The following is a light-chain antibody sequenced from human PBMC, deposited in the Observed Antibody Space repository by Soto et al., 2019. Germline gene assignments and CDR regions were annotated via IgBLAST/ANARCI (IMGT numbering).Light chain of an antibody. CDR3: NSYTSTITLGV. CDR2: EVS. J-gene: IGLJ1*01. CDR1: SSDIGGYNY. V-gene: IGLV2-14*01. Sequence: QAVVTQPASVSGSPGQSITISCTGTSSDIGGYNYVSWFQQHPVKVPKLIIYEVSNRPSGVSHRFSGSKSGNTATLTISGLQAEDEADYYCNSYTSTITLGVFGTGTKLTV.